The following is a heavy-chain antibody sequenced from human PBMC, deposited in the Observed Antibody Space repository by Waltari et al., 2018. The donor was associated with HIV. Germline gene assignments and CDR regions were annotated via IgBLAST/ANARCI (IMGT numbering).Heavy chain of an antibody. CDR2: SHHSGNT. CDR3: ARDPRVAFDFTTAGYYGMDG. Sequence: QVQLQESGPGLVKPSGTLTLTCAVSGDSISSSNWWSWVRQPPGKGLEWNGESHHSGNTNYNPSFKSRVPISVDKSTNQFSLNLRSVTAADTAVYYCARDPRVAFDFTTAGYYGMDGWGQGATLTVSS. D-gene: IGHD3-9*01. V-gene: IGHV4-4*02. J-gene: IGHJ6*02. CDR1: GDSISSSNW.